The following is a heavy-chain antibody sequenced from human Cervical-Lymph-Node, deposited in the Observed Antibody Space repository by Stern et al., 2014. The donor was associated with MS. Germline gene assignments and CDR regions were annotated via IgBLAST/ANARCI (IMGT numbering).Heavy chain of an antibody. D-gene: IGHD2-8*01. CDR1: GGTFINHA. CDR3: ARDNDDNGMDV. Sequence: VQLVESGAEVKKPGSSVKVSCKASGGTFINHAISWVRQAPGQGLEWMGVFIPIVGTTHYAQKFQGRVTITADESASTAYMELSSLRSQDTAVYFCARDNDDNGMDVWGQGTTVIVSS. CDR2: FIPIVGTT. V-gene: IGHV1-69*01. J-gene: IGHJ6*02.